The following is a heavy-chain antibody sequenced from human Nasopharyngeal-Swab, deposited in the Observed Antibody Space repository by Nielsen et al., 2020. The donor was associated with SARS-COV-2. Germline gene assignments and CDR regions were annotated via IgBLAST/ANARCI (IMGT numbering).Heavy chain of an antibody. CDR2: IYPGDSDI. CDR3: VMPAYCSCGSCNYYYGMDV. D-gene: IGHD2-15*01. CDR1: GFSFTSYW. Sequence: GESLKISCKGSGFSFTSYWIGWVRQMPGKGLEWVGIIYPGDSDIRYSPSFQGQVTISDDKSISTAYLQWSSLKASDTAMYYCVMPAYCSCGSCNYYYGMDVWGQGTTVTVSS. V-gene: IGHV5-51*01. J-gene: IGHJ6*02.